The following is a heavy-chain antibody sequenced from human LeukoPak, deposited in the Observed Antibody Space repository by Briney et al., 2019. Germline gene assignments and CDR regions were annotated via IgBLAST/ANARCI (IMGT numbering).Heavy chain of an antibody. J-gene: IGHJ4*02. CDR3: AKRRTTVISLDQ. Sequence: GGSLRLSCAASGFTFRSYGMRWVRQAPGKGLEWVSTISGSGGSTYYADSVKGRFTISRDNSKNTLYLQMSSLRAEDTAVYYCAKRRTTVISLDQWGQGTLVTVSS. D-gene: IGHD4-17*01. CDR1: GFTFRSYG. CDR2: ISGSGGST. V-gene: IGHV3-23*01.